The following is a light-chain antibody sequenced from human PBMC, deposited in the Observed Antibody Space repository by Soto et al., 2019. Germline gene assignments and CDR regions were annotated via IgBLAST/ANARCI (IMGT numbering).Light chain of an antibody. CDR2: DFS. Sequence: QSALTQPASVSGSPGQSITISCTGTSSDVGGYNYVTWYQQHPGEAPKLMIHDFSSRASGVPNRFSGSKSGTTASLTISGLQAEDEADYYCCSYASSTSYVFGTGTKLTVL. CDR3: CSYASSTSYV. CDR1: SSDVGGYNY. V-gene: IGLV2-14*03. J-gene: IGLJ1*01.